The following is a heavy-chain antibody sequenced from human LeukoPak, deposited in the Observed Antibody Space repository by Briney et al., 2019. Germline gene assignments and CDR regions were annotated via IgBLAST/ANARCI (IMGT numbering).Heavy chain of an antibody. D-gene: IGHD3-22*01. CDR2: IYYSGST. Sequence: SQTLSLTCTVSGGSISSGSYYWSWIRQPAGKGLEWIGYIYYSGSTNYNPSLKSRVTISADTSKNQFSLKLSSVTAADTAVYYCARVVVMEDHYFDYWGQGTLVTVSS. V-gene: IGHV4-61*10. CDR1: GGSISSGSYY. CDR3: ARVVVMEDHYFDY. J-gene: IGHJ4*02.